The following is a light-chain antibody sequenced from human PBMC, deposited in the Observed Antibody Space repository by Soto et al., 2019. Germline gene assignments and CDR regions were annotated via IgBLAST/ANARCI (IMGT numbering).Light chain of an antibody. CDR3: QQYGSSPYT. J-gene: IGKJ2*01. Sequence: EIVLTQSPGTLSLSPGERATLSCRASQSVSSSYLAWYQQKPGQAPRLLIYGASSRATGIPDRFSGSGSGTGFTLTISRLEPEEFAVYYWQQYGSSPYTFGPGTKLEIK. CDR2: GAS. CDR1: QSVSSSY. V-gene: IGKV3-20*01.